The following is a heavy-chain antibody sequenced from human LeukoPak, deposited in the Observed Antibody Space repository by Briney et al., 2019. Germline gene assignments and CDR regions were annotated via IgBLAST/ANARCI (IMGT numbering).Heavy chain of an antibody. D-gene: IGHD6-19*01. CDR3: ARDVVAGALGGCDY. CDR1: GYTFTSYG. Sequence: ASVKVSCKASGYTFTSYGISWVRQAPGQGLEWMGWISAYNGNTNYAQKLQGRVNMTTDTSTSTAYMELRCLRSDDTAVYYCARDVVAGALGGCDYWGQRTLVTVSS. J-gene: IGHJ4*02. V-gene: IGHV1-18*01. CDR2: ISAYNGNT.